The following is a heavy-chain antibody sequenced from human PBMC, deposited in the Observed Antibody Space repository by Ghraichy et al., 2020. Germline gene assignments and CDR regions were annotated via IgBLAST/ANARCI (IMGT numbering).Heavy chain of an antibody. V-gene: IGHV1-2*02. CDR1: GYTFTGYY. CDR3: ARAWEAVEVYWFDP. CDR2: INPNSGGT. D-gene: IGHD6-19*01. J-gene: IGHJ5*02. Sequence: ASVKVSCKASGYTFTGYYMHWVRQAPGQGLEWMGWINPNSGGTNYAQKFQGRVTMTRDTSISTAYMELSRLRSDDTAVYYCARAWEAVEVYWFDPWGQGTLVTVSS.